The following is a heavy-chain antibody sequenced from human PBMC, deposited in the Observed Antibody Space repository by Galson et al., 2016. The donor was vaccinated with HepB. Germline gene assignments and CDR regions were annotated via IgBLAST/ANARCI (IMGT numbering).Heavy chain of an antibody. D-gene: IGHD3-9*01. CDR3: ARDRGRVTIFSSPRGPYGMDV. CDR2: IYYSGST. Sequence: TLSLTCTVSGGSISSGGYYWSWIRQHPGKGLEWIGYIYYSGSTYYNPSLKSRVIISVDTSKNQFSLKLSSVTAADTAVYYCARDRGRVTIFSSPRGPYGMDVWGKGTTVTVAS. CDR1: GGSISSGGYY. J-gene: IGHJ6*04. V-gene: IGHV4-31*03.